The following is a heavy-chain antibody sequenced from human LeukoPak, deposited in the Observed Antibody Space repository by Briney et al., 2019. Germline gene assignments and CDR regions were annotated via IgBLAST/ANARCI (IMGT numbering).Heavy chain of an antibody. CDR3: AKILGHDSSGYYYYGMDV. D-gene: IGHD3-22*01. J-gene: IGHJ6*02. CDR2: ISGTGGDT. Sequence: GGSLRLFCAASGFIFSNFPMTWVRHTPGKGVVGVSSISGTGGDTYYTDSVRGLFTISRDNSKNTLYLQMNSLRAEATAVYYCAKILGHDSSGYYYYGMDVWGQGTTVTVSS. CDR1: GFIFSNFP. V-gene: IGHV3-23*01.